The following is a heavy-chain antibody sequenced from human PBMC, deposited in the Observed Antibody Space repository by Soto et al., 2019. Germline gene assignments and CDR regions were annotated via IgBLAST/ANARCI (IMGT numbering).Heavy chain of an antibody. D-gene: IGHD2-8*01. V-gene: IGHV3-23*01. CDR3: AKDDGLMVYAIFLY. CDR2: ISGSGGST. CDR1: GFTFSSYA. J-gene: IGHJ4*02. Sequence: PXVSLRLSCAASGFTFSSYAMSWVRQAPGKGLEWVSAISGSGGSTYYADSVKGRFTISRDNSKNTLYLQMNSLRAEDTAVYYCAKDDGLMVYAIFLYWGQGTLVTVSS.